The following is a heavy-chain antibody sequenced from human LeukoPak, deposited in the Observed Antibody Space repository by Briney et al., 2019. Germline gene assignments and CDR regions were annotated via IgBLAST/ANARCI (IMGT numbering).Heavy chain of an antibody. CDR2: IKSKTDGGTA. CDR1: GFTFSNAW. V-gene: IGHV3-15*01. Sequence: GGSLRLSCAASGFTFSNAWMNWVRQAPGKGLEWVGRIKSKTDGGTADYAAPVKGRFTISRDDSKTTLYLQMNDLKTEDTAVYYCTTVMITFGGVIPNYWGQGTLVTVAS. D-gene: IGHD3-16*02. CDR3: TTVMITFGGVIPNY. J-gene: IGHJ4*02.